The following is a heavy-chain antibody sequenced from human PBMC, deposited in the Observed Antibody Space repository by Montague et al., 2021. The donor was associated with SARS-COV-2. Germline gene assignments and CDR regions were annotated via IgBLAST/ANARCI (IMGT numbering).Heavy chain of an antibody. CDR3: ARGEILAANSGYIYHGMDV. V-gene: IGHV4-59*01. J-gene: IGHJ6*02. CDR2: IYYSRST. Sequence: SETLSLTCTVSGGSIRNYYWTWIRQSPGQGLEWIGFIYYSRSTXSXPSXXXRVPISVDTSKTQFSLNLTSVTAADTAVYYCARGEILAANSGYIYHGMDVWGQGTTVTVSS. CDR1: GGSIRNYY. D-gene: IGHD5-24*01.